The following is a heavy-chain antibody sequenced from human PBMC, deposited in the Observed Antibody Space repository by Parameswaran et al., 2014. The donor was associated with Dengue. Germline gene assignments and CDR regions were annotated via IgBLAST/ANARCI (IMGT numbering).Heavy chain of an antibody. J-gene: IGHJ6*02. Sequence: WVRQAPGQGLEWMGIINPSGGSTSYAQKFQGRVTMTRDTSTSTVYMELSSLRSEDTAVYYCARDRQPLYSYGLSYYYYGMDVWGQGTTVTVSS. CDR3: ARDRQPLYSYGLSYYYYGMDV. D-gene: IGHD5-18*01. CDR2: INPSGGST. V-gene: IGHV1-46*01.